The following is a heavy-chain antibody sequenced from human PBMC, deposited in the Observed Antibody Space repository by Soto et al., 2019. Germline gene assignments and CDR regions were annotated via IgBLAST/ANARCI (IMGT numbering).Heavy chain of an antibody. Sequence: PGESLKISCKASGYTFTSYWIAWVRQMPGKGLEWMGIIFPVDSDTTYSPSFQGQVTISADKSITTAYVQWSSLKASDTAMYYCAIRGDSYGYSCSYWGQGTMVTVSS. V-gene: IGHV5-51*01. D-gene: IGHD5-18*01. CDR1: GYTFTSYW. J-gene: IGHJ4*02. CDR2: IFPVDSDT. CDR3: AIRGDSYGYSCSY.